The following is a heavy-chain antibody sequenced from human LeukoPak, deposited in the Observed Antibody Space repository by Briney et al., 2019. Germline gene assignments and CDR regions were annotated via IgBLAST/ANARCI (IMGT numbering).Heavy chain of an antibody. V-gene: IGHV4-59*01. CDR1: GGSISSYY. D-gene: IGHD3-3*01. CDR2: IYYSGST. Sequence: PSETLSLTCTVSGGSISSYYWSWIRQPPGKGLEWIGYIYYSGSTNYNPSLKSRVTISVDTSKNQFSLKLSSVTAADTAVYYCARVLLSNYDFWSGYSDWFDPWGQGTLVTVSS. CDR3: ARVLLSNYDFWSGYSDWFDP. J-gene: IGHJ5*02.